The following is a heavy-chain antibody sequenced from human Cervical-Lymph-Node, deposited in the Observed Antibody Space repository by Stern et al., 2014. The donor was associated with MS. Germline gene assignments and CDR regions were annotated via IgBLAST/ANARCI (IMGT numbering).Heavy chain of an antibody. CDR2: MNPDSGDT. Sequence: VHLVESGAEVKKPGASVKVSCKASGYTFTRYDIHWVRRAAGQGLEWMGWMNPDSGDTGFAQKFQGRVTMTRDTSISTAYLELHSLKSADTAVYYCTRGPRTWGRGTLVTVSS. J-gene: IGHJ4*02. CDR1: GYTFTRYD. CDR3: TRGPRT. V-gene: IGHV1-8*01. D-gene: IGHD1-7*01.